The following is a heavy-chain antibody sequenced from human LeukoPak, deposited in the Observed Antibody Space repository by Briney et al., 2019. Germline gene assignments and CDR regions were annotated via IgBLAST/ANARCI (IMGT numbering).Heavy chain of an antibody. CDR1: GFTFGDYA. V-gene: IGHV3-49*03. CDR3: TRDGSDLDYYYYYYMGV. J-gene: IGHJ6*03. Sequence: PGGSLRLSCTASGFTFGDYAMSWFRQAPGKGLEWVGFIRSKAYGGTTEYAASVKGRFTISRDDSKSIAYLQMNSLKTEDTAVYYCTRDGSDLDYYYYYYMGVWGKGTTVTVSS. CDR2: IRSKAYGGTT.